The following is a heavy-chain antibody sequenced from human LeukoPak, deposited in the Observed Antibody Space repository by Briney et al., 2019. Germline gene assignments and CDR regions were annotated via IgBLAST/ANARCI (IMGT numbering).Heavy chain of an antibody. J-gene: IGHJ5*02. CDR2: INPNSGNT. CDR1: GYTFTGYY. D-gene: IGHD3-3*01. Sequence: ASVKVSCKASGYTFTGYYIHWVRQAPGQGPEWMGWINPNSGNTGYAQKFQGRVTMTRNTSISTAYMELSSLRSEDTAVYYCARFGVHNWFDPWGQGTLVTVSS. CDR3: ARFGVHNWFDP. V-gene: IGHV1-8*02.